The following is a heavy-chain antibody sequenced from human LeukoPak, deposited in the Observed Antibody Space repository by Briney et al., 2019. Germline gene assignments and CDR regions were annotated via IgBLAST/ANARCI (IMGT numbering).Heavy chain of an antibody. CDR3: ARDLKYGGNSGAFDI. V-gene: IGHV4-39*07. CDR2: IYYSGST. CDR1: GGSISSSSYH. D-gene: IGHD4-23*01. J-gene: IGHJ3*02. Sequence: SETLSLTCTVSGGSISSSSYHWGWIRQPPGKGLEWIGSIYYSGSTYYNPSLKSRVTISVDRSKNQFSLKLSSVTAADTAVYYCARDLKYGGNSGAFDIWGQGTVVTVSS.